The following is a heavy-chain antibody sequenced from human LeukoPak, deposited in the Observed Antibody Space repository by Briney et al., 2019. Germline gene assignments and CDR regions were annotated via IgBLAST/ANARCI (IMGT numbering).Heavy chain of an antibody. V-gene: IGHV3-23*01. Sequence: GGSLRLSCAVSGFTLSSYAMSWVRQAPGKGLEWVSAISGSGGSTYHADSVKGRFTISRDNSKNTLYLQMNSLRAECTAVYYCAKGSFYYYDSSGYYPSYYFDDGGQGTLVTVSS. CDR3: AKGSFYYYDSSGYYPSYYFDD. CDR2: ISGSGGST. J-gene: IGHJ4*02. D-gene: IGHD3-22*01. CDR1: GFTLSSYA.